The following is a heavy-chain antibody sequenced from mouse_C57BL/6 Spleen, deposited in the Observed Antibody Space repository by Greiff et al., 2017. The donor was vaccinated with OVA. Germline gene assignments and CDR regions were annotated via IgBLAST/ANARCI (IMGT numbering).Heavy chain of an antibody. J-gene: IGHJ4*01. CDR3: ARSRGTTVVDYYAMDY. CDR1: GYSITSDY. D-gene: IGHD1-1*01. CDR2: ISYSSST. V-gene: IGHV3-8*01. Sequence: EVKVVESGPGLAKPSQTLSLTCSVTGYSITSDYWNWIRKFPGNKLEYMGYISYSSSTYYNPSLKSRISITRDTSKNQYYLQLNSVTTEDTATYYCARSRGTTVVDYYAMDYWGQGTSVTVSS.